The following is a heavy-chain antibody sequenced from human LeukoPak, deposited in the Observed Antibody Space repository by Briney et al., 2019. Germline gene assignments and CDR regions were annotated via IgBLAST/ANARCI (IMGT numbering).Heavy chain of an antibody. CDR3: ARGGVLTYFDY. J-gene: IGHJ4*02. Sequence: ASVKVSCTASGYTFTNYAMHWVRQAPGQRLEWMGWINAGNGNTKYSQKFQGRVTITRDTSASTAYMELSSLRSEDTAVYYCARGGVLTYFDYWGQGTLVTVSS. V-gene: IGHV1-3*01. CDR1: GYTFTNYA. D-gene: IGHD3-10*01. CDR2: INAGNGNT.